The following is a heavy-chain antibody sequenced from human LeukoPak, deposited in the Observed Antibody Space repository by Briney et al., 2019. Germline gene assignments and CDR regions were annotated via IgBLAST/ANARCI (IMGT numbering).Heavy chain of an antibody. CDR1: GFAFVDYA. V-gene: IGHV3-23*01. Sequence: PGGSLRLSCVASGFAFVDYAMGWVRQAPGKGLEWVSAITNSGGSTYFADSVQGRFTISIDNPKNTLYLQMKSLRVEDTAVYYGVKEAVTPHFAYWGQGTLVTVSS. D-gene: IGHD6-19*01. J-gene: IGHJ4*02. CDR2: ITNSGGST. CDR3: VKEAVTPHFAY.